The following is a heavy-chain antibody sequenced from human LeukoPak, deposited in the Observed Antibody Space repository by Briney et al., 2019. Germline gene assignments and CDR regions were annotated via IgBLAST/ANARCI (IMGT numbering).Heavy chain of an antibody. Sequence: ASVTLSCTASGSTFTSNGISWVRHAHGPGLGRMGWIIAYDGNTNYAQALQGRVTMTTDTSTSTAYMELRSLRSDDTAVYYCARDGIAYCGGDCYHIFDYWGQGTLVTVSS. J-gene: IGHJ4*02. CDR2: IIAYDGNT. CDR1: GSTFTSNG. CDR3: ARDGIAYCGGDCYHIFDY. V-gene: IGHV1-18*04. D-gene: IGHD2-21*02.